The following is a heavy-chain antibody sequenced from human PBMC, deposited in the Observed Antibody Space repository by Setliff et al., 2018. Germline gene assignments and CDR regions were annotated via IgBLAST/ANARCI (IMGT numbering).Heavy chain of an antibody. CDR3: VRAPPTVVIPPGRAFFDP. J-gene: IGHJ5*02. Sequence: ASVKVSCKAFGYTFAKYGTSWVRQAPGQGLEWMGWISGYNGYTVYAQKLQGRVTLTTDTSTGTAYMELRSLRSDDTAVYYCVRAPPTVVIPPGRAFFDPWGQGTLVTVSS. V-gene: IGHV1-18*01. CDR1: GYTFAKYG. D-gene: IGHD2-2*01. CDR2: ISGYNGYT.